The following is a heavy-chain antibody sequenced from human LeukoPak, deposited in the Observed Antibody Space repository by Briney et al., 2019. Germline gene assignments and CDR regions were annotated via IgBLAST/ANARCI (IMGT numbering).Heavy chain of an antibody. V-gene: IGHV4-39*01. CDR1: GGSISSSSYY. Sequence: SETLSLTCTVSGGSISSSSYYWGWIRLPPGKGLEWIGSIYYSGSTYYNPSLKSRVTISVDTSKNQFSLKLSSVTAADTAVYYCARVGNPLVTVFAWFDPWGQGTLVTVSS. J-gene: IGHJ5*02. CDR2: IYYSGST. D-gene: IGHD3-3*01. CDR3: ARVGNPLVTVFAWFDP.